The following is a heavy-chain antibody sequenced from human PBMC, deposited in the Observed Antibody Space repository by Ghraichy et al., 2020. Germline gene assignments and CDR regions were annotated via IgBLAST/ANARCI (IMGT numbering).Heavy chain of an antibody. CDR2: IKQDASEK. Sequence: LSLTCAASGFSFSSSWMTWVRQAPGKGLERVANIKQDASEKYYVDSVKGRFTISRDNAKNSLYLQMNSLRVEDTAVYYCARGQSRFDDWGQGALVTVSS. J-gene: IGHJ4*02. V-gene: IGHV3-7*01. CDR3: ARGQSRFDD. CDR1: GFSFSSSW.